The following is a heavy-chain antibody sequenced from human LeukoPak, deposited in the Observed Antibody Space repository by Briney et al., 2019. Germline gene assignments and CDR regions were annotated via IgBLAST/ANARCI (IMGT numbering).Heavy chain of an antibody. D-gene: IGHD5-12*01. V-gene: IGHV1-69*05. CDR1: GGTFSTYA. CDR3: ASQVGYSGYS. CDR2: IIPIFGTA. J-gene: IGHJ4*02. Sequence: GASVKVSCKASGGTFSTYAITWVRQAPGQGLEWMGGIIPIFGTANYAQKFQGRVTITTDESTSTAYMELSSLRSEDTAVYYCASQVGYSGYSWGQGTLVTVSS.